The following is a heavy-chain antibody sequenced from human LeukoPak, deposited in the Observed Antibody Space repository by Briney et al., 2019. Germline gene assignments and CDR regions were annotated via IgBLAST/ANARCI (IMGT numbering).Heavy chain of an antibody. CDR1: GFTFGNYW. D-gene: IGHD6-13*01. Sequence: GGSLRLSCAASGFTFGNYWMSWVRQAPGKGLEWVANIKQAGSEKNYVDSVKGRFTISRDNAKNSLFLQMNSLRAEDTAVYYCARGVARIAAAGTPRYWGQGTLVTVSS. CDR3: ARGVARIAAAGTPRY. V-gene: IGHV3-7*01. J-gene: IGHJ4*02. CDR2: IKQAGSEK.